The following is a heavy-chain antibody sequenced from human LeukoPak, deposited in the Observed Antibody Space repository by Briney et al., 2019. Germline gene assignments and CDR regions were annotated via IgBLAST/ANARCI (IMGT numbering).Heavy chain of an antibody. CDR2: ISSSGSTI. CDR1: GFTFSSYE. D-gene: IGHD6-13*01. J-gene: IGHJ4*02. Sequence: GGSLRLSCAASGFTFSSYEMNWVRQAPGKGLEWVSYISSSGSTIYYADSVKGRFTISRDNAKNSLYLQMNSLRAEDTAVYYCARNRNHWYSELDYWGQGTLVTVSS. V-gene: IGHV3-48*03. CDR3: ARNRNHWYSELDY.